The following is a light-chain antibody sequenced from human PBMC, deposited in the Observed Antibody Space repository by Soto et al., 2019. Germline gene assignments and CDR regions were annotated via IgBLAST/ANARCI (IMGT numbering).Light chain of an antibody. Sequence: QSVLTQPRSVSGSPGQSVTISCTGTSSDVGGYNYVSWYQQHPGKALKVMIYDVSERPSGVPDRFSGSKSGNTASLTISGLQAEDEADYYCCSYAGSPRYVLGTGTKLTVL. CDR2: DVS. CDR1: SSDVGGYNY. V-gene: IGLV2-11*01. CDR3: CSYAGSPRYV. J-gene: IGLJ1*01.